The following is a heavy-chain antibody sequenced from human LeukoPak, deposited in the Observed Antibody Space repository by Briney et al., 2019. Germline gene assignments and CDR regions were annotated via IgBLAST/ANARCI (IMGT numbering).Heavy chain of an antibody. CDR3: ARDESTNNWYYFDY. CDR1: GGSISSSSYY. J-gene: IGHJ4*02. V-gene: IGHV4-39*07. D-gene: IGHD1-1*01. CDR2: IYNSGTT. Sequence: SETLSLTCTVSGGSISSSSYYWAWIRQPPGKGLEWIGIIYNSGTTYYNPSLKSRVTISVDTSKNQFSLKLSSVTAADTAVYYCARDESTNNWYYFDYWGQGTLVTVSS.